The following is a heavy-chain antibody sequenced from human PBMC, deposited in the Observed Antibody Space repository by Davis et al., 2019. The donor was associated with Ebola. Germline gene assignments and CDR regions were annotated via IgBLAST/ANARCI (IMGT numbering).Heavy chain of an antibody. D-gene: IGHD3-22*01. Sequence: SVKVSCKASGGTFSSYATSWVRQAPGQGLEWMGGIIPILGIANYAQKFQGRVTITADESTSTAYMELSSLRSEDTAVYYCARGLVLDSSGYNYFDYWGQGTLVIVSS. CDR1: GGTFSSYA. J-gene: IGHJ4*02. CDR2: IIPILGIA. V-gene: IGHV1-69*10. CDR3: ARGLVLDSSGYNYFDY.